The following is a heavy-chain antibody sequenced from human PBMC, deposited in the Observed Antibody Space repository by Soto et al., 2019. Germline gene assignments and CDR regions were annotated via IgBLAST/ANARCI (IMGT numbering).Heavy chain of an antibody. Sequence: QVQLVQSGAEVKKPGSSVKVSCKASGGTSRSLSITWVRQAPGQGLEWMGGITPLFGIPNYPQKFQGRLTITADKSTGTAYLELSXLXSXXXXVYYCARDTHSAGGWFDTWGRGTLVTVSS. CDR3: ARDTHSAGGWFDT. J-gene: IGHJ5*02. V-gene: IGHV1-69*17. CDR2: ITPLFGIP. CDR1: GGTSRSLS. D-gene: IGHD2-15*01.